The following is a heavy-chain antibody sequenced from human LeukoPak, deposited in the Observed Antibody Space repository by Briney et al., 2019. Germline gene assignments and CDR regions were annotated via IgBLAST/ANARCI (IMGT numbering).Heavy chain of an antibody. CDR1: GGSISSYY. CDR2: IYYSGST. J-gene: IGHJ4*02. D-gene: IGHD2-2*01. V-gene: IGHV4-59*08. Sequence: PSETLSLTCTVSGGSISSYYWSWIRQPPGKGLEWIGYIYYSGSTNYNPSLKSRVTISVDTSKNQFSLKLSSVTAADTAVYYCARVVDQLLFYFDYWGQGTLVTVSS. CDR3: ARVVDQLLFYFDY.